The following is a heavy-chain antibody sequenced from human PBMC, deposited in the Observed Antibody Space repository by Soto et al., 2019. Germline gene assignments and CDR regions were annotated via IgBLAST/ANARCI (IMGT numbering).Heavy chain of an antibody. J-gene: IGHJ4*02. CDR2: INHSGST. V-gene: IGHV4-34*01. Sequence: QVQLQQWGAGLLKPSETLSLTCAVYGGSFSAYYWTWIRQPPGTGLEWIGEINHSGSTNYNPSLKRRVTISVDTSKNQFSLKLTSVTAADTAVYYCARDKITGLFAYWGQGTLVTVSS. CDR3: ARDKITGLFAY. D-gene: IGHD1-1*01. CDR1: GGSFSAYY.